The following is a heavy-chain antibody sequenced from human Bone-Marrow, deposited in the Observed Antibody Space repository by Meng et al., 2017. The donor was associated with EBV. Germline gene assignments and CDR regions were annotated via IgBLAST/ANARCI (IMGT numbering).Heavy chain of an antibody. V-gene: IGHV1-46*01. CDR1: GYIFTTFY. CDR3: ARDRDGDYGDFPY. CDR2: INPSIGGT. D-gene: IGHD4-17*01. Sequence: QVQLVESGAEVKKPGASVKVSCKASGYIFTTFYIHWVRQAPGQGLEWMGIINPSIGGTFYAQKFQGKVTMTTDTSTSTVYMELNSLRSEDSAVYYCARDRDGDYGDFPYWGQGTLVTVSS. J-gene: IGHJ4*02.